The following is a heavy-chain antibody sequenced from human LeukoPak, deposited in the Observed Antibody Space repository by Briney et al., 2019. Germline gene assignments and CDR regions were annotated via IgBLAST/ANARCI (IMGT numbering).Heavy chain of an antibody. Sequence: SGTLSLTCTVSGGSISSRSYYWGWIRQPPGKGLEWIGSIYYSGSTYYNPSLKSRVTISVDTSKNQFSLKLRSVTAADTAVYYCARDRYYYDSSGTRWFDPWGQGTLVTVSS. J-gene: IGHJ5*02. CDR2: IYYSGST. D-gene: IGHD3-22*01. CDR1: GGSISSRSYY. V-gene: IGHV4-39*07. CDR3: ARDRYYYDSSGTRWFDP.